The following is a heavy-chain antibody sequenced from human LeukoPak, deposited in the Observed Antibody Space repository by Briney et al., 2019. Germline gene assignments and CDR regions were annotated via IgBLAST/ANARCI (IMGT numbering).Heavy chain of an antibody. D-gene: IGHD4-17*01. CDR2: IYHSGST. J-gene: IGHJ4*02. V-gene: IGHV4-38-2*02. Sequence: SETLSLTCTVSGYSISSGYYWGWIRQPPGKGLEWIGSIYHSGSTYYNPSLKSRVTISVDTSKNQFSLKLSSVTAADTAVYYCARTLTTSRTGFDYWGQGTLVTVSS. CDR1: GYSISSGYY. CDR3: ARTLTTSRTGFDY.